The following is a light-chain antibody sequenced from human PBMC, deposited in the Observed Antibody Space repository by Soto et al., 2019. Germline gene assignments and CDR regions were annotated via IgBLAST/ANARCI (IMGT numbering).Light chain of an antibody. Sequence: QAVVTQPPSASGTPGPTIAISCSGGSSNIGSHTVNWYQQLPGTAPRLLIYSNTQRPSGVPDRFSGSKSGTSASLAISGLQSEYEGDYYYAAWDDSLNGVVFGGGTKLTVL. CDR3: AAWDDSLNGVV. CDR1: SSNIGSHT. J-gene: IGLJ2*01. CDR2: SNT. V-gene: IGLV1-44*01.